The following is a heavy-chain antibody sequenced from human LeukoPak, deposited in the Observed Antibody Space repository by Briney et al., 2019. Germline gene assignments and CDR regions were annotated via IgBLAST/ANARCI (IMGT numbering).Heavy chain of an antibody. CDR3: ASISLSGYYYDSSGPFDY. CDR2: IIPIFGTA. Sequence: ASVKVSCKASGGTFSSYAISWVRQAPGQGLEWMGGIIPIFGTANYAQKFQGRVTITTDESTSTAYMELSSLRSEDTAVYYCASISLSGYYYDSSGPFDYWGQGTRVTVSS. D-gene: IGHD3-22*01. V-gene: IGHV1-69*05. J-gene: IGHJ4*02. CDR1: GGTFSSYA.